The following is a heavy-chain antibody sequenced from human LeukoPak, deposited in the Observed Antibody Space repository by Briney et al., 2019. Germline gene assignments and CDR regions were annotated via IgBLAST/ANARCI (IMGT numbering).Heavy chain of an antibody. CDR1: GFTFSSYG. CDR2: ISYDGSNK. CDR3: AKLAGPTDY. Sequence: GRSLRLSCAASGFTFSSYGMHWVRQAPGKGLEWVAVISYDGSNKYYADSVKGRFTISRDNSKNTLYLQMNSLRAEDAAVYYCAKLAGPTDYWGQGTLVTVSS. J-gene: IGHJ4*02. V-gene: IGHV3-30*18. D-gene: IGHD2-15*01.